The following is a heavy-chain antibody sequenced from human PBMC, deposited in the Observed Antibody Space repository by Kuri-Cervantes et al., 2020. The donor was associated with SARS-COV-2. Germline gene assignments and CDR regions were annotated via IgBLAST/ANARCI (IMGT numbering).Heavy chain of an antibody. CDR3: ARHLQYCSGASCYSGFDAFDI. D-gene: IGHD2-15*01. CDR1: GGSISSSSYY. Sequence: SESLSLTCTVSGGSISSSSYYWGWLRQPPGKGLEWIGSIYDSGSTYYNPSLKSRVTISVDTSKTQFSLKLSSVTAADTAVYYCARHLQYCSGASCYSGFDAFDIWGQGTMVTVSS. J-gene: IGHJ3*02. V-gene: IGHV4-39*01. CDR2: IYDSGST.